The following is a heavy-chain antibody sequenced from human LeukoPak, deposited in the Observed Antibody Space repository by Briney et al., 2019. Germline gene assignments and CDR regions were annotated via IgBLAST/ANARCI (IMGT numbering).Heavy chain of an antibody. V-gene: IGHV3-48*02. CDR1: GFTFNSYN. J-gene: IGHJ3*02. D-gene: IGHD6-6*01. CDR2: ISSSSSTI. CDR3: ARAYSSSSGRDSFYS. Sequence: GGSLRLSCAASGFTFNSYNMNWVRQAPGKGLEWVSYISSSSSTIYYADSVKGRFTISRDSAKTSLFLQMNSLRDEDTAVYYCARAYSSSSGRDSFYSRGLGTLVTGSS.